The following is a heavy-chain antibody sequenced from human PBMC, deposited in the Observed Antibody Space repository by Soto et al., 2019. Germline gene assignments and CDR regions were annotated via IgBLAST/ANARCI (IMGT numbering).Heavy chain of an antibody. CDR1: GGSISSSSYY. CDR2: IYYSGST. V-gene: IGHV4-39*01. D-gene: IGHD1-7*01. CDR3: ARQVITGTTDWFDP. J-gene: IGHJ5*02. Sequence: QLQLQESGPGLVKPSETLSLTCTVSGGSISSSSYYWGWIRQPPGKGLEWIGSIYYSGSTYYNPYLKSRVTISVDTSKNQFSLKLSSVTAADTAVYYCARQVITGTTDWFDPWGQGTLVTVSS.